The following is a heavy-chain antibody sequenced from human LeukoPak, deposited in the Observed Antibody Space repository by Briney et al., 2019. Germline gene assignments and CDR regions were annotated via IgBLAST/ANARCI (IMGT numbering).Heavy chain of an antibody. V-gene: IGHV3-33*01. CDR1: GFTFSSYG. CDR2: IWYDGSNE. CDR3: ARDHSEPSEITIFGVDPNYYGMDV. Sequence: GGSLRLSCAASGFTFSSYGMHGVPQAPGKGVEWVAVIWYDGSNEYFVDSVKGRFTISRDNSKNTLYLHMNSLRAEDTAVYYCARDHSEPSEITIFGVDPNYYGMDVWGQGTTVTVSS. J-gene: IGHJ6*02. D-gene: IGHD3-3*01.